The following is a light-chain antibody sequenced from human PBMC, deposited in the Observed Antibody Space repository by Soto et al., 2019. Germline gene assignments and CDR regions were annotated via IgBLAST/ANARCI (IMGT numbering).Light chain of an antibody. Sequence: ISCTGTSSDVGGYNYVSWYQQQSGKAPKLMIHEVSNRPSGVSNRFSGSKSGNTASLTISGLQAEDETDYYCSSYTSSRAYVFGIGTKVTVL. CDR1: SSDVGGYNY. CDR2: EVS. V-gene: IGLV2-14*01. CDR3: SSYTSSRAYV. J-gene: IGLJ1*01.